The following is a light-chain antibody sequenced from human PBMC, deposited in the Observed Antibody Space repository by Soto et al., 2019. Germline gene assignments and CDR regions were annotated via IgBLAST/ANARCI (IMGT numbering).Light chain of an antibody. Sequence: QSALTQPASVSGSPGQSITISCTGTSSDVGGYNYVSWYQQHPGTAPKHMIYDVSNRPSGVSNRFSCSMSGNTASLTISGLQAEDEADYYCSSYTSSSTLVVFGGGTKVTVL. V-gene: IGLV2-14*01. CDR1: SSDVGGYNY. CDR2: DVS. J-gene: IGLJ2*01. CDR3: SSYTSSSTLVV.